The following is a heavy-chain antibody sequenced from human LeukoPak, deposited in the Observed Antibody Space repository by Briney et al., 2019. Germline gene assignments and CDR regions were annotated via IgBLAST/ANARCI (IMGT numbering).Heavy chain of an antibody. CDR3: ARDRAYGGMDV. J-gene: IGHJ6*02. Sequence: ASVKVSCKASGYTFTGYYMHWVRHAPRQGLEWMGWINPNSGGTNYAQKFQGRVTMTRDTSISTAYMELSRLRSDDTAVYFCARDRAYGGMDVWGQRTTVTVSS. CDR2: INPNSGGT. D-gene: IGHD2-21*01. V-gene: IGHV1-2*02. CDR1: GYTFTGYY.